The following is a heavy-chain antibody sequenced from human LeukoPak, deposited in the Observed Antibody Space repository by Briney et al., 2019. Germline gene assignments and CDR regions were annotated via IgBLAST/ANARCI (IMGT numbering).Heavy chain of an antibody. J-gene: IGHJ4*02. CDR2: ISSSGSTV. V-gene: IGHV3-11*01. Sequence: GGSLRLSCAASGFTFSDYYMSWIRQAPGKGLEWVSYISSSGSTVYYADSVKGRFTISRDNAKNSLYLQMNSLRVEDTAVYYCARHCAGDCYGDFDSWGQGTLVTVSS. D-gene: IGHD2-21*02. CDR3: ARHCAGDCYGDFDS. CDR1: GFTFSDYY.